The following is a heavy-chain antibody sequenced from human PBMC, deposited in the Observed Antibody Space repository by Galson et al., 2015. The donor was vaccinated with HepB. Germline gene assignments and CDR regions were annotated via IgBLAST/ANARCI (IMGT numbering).Heavy chain of an antibody. V-gene: IGHV4-59*01. D-gene: IGHD6-13*01. CDR1: GGSISGYY. CDR2: IHYTGYI. Sequence: ETLSLTCTVSGGSISGYYWSWIRQPPGKGLEWIGYIHYTGYINYNSSLRSPVTISTDTSKNQFSLKLSSVTAADTAVYYCARGGSNWYIGFDFWGQGTMVTVSS. CDR3: ARGGSNWYIGFDF. J-gene: IGHJ3*01.